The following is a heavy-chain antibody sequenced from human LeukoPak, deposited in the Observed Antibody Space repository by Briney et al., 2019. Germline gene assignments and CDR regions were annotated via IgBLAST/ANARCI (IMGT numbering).Heavy chain of an antibody. D-gene: IGHD6-19*01. V-gene: IGHV3-23*01. CDR2: ISGSGDST. CDR3: ARRSGIAVAGAFDY. CDR1: GFTFSNYA. J-gene: IGHJ4*02. Sequence: GGPLRLSCAASGFTFSNYAMRWVRQAPGKGLEWVSGISGSGDSTYYADSVKGRFTISRDNSKNTLCLQMNSLRAEDTAVYYCARRSGIAVAGAFDYWGQGTLVTVSS.